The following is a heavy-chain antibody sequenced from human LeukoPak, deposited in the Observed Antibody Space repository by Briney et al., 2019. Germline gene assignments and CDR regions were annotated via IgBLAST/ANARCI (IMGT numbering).Heavy chain of an antibody. CDR3: ATPRSYYYDSSGYSQFDH. CDR2: FDPEDGET. V-gene: IGHV1-24*01. J-gene: IGHJ4*02. D-gene: IGHD3-22*01. Sequence: ASVKVSCKVCGYTLTELSMHWVRQAPGKGLELMGGFDPEDGETIYAQKFQGRVTMTEDTSTDTAYMELSSLRSEDTAVYYCATPRSYYYDSSGYSQFDHWGQGTLVTVFS. CDR1: GYTLTELS.